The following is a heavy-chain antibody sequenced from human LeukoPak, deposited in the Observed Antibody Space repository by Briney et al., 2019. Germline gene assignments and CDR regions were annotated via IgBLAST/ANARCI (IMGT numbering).Heavy chain of an antibody. CDR1: GFTFSSYS. J-gene: IGHJ4*02. V-gene: IGHV3-21*01. D-gene: IGHD5-24*01. Sequence: PGGSLRLSCAASGFTFSSYSMNWVRQAPGKGLEWVSSISSSSSYIYYADSVKGRFTISRDNAKNSLYLQMNSLRAEDTAVYYCASEGEDGYNSKGDYWGQGTLVTVSS. CDR3: ASEGEDGYNSKGDY. CDR2: ISSSSSYI.